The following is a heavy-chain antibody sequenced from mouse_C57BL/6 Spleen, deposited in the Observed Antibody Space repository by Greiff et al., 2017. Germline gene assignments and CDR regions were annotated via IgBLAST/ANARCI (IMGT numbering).Heavy chain of an antibody. V-gene: IGHV1-80*01. CDR2: IYPGDGDT. CDR3: ARGRDSSGRGFAY. Sequence: QVQLQQSGAELVKPGASVKISCKASGYAFSSYWMNWVKQRPGKGLEWIGQIYPGDGDTNYNGKFKGKATLTADKSSSTAYMQLSSLTSEDSAVYFCARGRDSSGRGFAYWGQGTLVTVSA. J-gene: IGHJ3*01. CDR1: GYAFSSYW. D-gene: IGHD3-2*02.